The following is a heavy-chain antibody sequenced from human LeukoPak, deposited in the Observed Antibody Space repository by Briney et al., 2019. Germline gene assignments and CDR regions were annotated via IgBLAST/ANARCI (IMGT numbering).Heavy chain of an antibody. D-gene: IGHD3-10*01. CDR1: GFTFSSYA. CDR3: ARDGGFSGRDY. V-gene: IGHV3-64*01. J-gene: IGHJ4*02. CDR2: ISSNGGST. Sequence: PGGSLRLSCAASGFTFSSYAMHWVRQAPGKGLEYVSAISSNGGSTYYANSVKGRFTTSRDNSKNTLYLQMGSLRAEDMAVYYCARDGGFSGRDYWGQGTLATVSS.